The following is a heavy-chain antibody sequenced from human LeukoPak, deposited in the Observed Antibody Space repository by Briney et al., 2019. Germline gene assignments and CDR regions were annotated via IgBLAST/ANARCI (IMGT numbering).Heavy chain of an antibody. CDR3: AKDRTPPSYSSGWYYSDS. CDR1: GFTFSSYG. D-gene: IGHD6-19*01. CDR2: IRNDGINK. Sequence: GGSLRLSCAASGFTFSSYGMHWVRQAPGKGLEWVAFIRNDGINKYYADSVQGRFTISRDTSKNTLFLQMNSLRGEDTAVYYCAKDRTPPSYSSGWYYSDSWGQGTLVTVSS. V-gene: IGHV3-30*02. J-gene: IGHJ4*02.